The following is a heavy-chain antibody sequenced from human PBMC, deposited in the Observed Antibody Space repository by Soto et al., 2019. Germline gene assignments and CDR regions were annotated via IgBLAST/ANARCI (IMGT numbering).Heavy chain of an antibody. CDR1: GGSIVSLY. D-gene: IGHD6-13*01. CDR3: ARNIAAAGTFDP. Sequence: SLPWTVFGGSIVSLYWRWIRKPPGKGLEWIGYIYYSGSTNYNPSLKSRVTISVDTSKNQFSLKLSSVTAADTAVYYCARNIAAAGTFDPWGQRTLVTVSS. CDR2: IYYSGST. V-gene: IGHV4-59*11. J-gene: IGHJ5*02.